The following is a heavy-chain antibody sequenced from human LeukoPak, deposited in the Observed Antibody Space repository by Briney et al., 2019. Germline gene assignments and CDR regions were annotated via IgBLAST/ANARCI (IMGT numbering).Heavy chain of an antibody. CDR1: GYTFTSYG. Sequence: SVKVSYKASGYTFTSYGISWVRQAPGQGLEWMGWISAYNANTNYAQKLQGRVTMTTDTSTSTAYMELRSLRSDDTAVYYCAREAAREGVGFDYWGQGTLVTVSS. D-gene: IGHD2-15*01. J-gene: IGHJ4*02. CDR3: AREAAREGVGFDY. V-gene: IGHV1-18*01. CDR2: ISAYNANT.